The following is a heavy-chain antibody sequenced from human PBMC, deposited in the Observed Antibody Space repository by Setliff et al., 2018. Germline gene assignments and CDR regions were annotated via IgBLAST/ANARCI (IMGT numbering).Heavy chain of an antibody. CDR2: ISSSGSTI. J-gene: IGHJ5*02. V-gene: IGHV3-48*04. D-gene: IGHD2-15*01. Sequence: GGSLRLSCAASGFTFSSNNMHWVRQAPGKGLEWVSYISSSGSTIYYADSVKGRFTISRDNAKNSLYLQMNSLRAEDTAVYYCARESVAATYNWFDPWGQGTLVTVSS. CDR3: ARESVAATYNWFDP. CDR1: GFTFSSNN.